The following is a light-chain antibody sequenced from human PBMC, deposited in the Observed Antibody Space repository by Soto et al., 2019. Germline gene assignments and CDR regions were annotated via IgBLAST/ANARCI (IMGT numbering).Light chain of an antibody. CDR2: GAS. Sequence: EIVLTQSPGTLSLSPGERATLSCRASQSVSSSYLAWYQQKPGQAPRLLIYGASSRATGIPDRLSGSGCGTDYNLTISRLEPEDFAVYYCQQYGSSLLTFGGGTKVEIK. CDR3: QQYGSSLLT. CDR1: QSVSSSY. J-gene: IGKJ4*01. V-gene: IGKV3-20*01.